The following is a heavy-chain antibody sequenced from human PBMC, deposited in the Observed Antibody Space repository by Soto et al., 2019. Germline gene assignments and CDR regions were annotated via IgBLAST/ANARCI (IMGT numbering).Heavy chain of an antibody. CDR3: ARVSGSYYYGMDV. D-gene: IGHD1-26*01. CDR1: GGSISSSNW. CDR2: IYHRGST. Sequence: QVQLQESGPGLVKPSGTLSLTCAVSGGSISSSNWWSWVRQPPGKGLEWIGEIYHRGSTNYNPSLKSRVTIPVDKSKNQFSLKLSSVTAADTAVYYCARVSGSYYYGMDVWGQGTTVTVSS. V-gene: IGHV4-4*02. J-gene: IGHJ6*02.